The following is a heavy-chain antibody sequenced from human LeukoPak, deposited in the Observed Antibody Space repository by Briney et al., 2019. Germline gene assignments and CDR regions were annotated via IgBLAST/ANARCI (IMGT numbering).Heavy chain of an antibody. V-gene: IGHV3-21*06. CDR3: ARDRGGYKPSDAFDL. Sequence: GGSLRLSCAASGFTFSNYNMNWVRQAPGKGLEGVSWISSNTRSTYSADSVKGRFTIYRDNAQNSVYLQMHSLRAEDTAVYYCARDRGGYKPSDAFDLWGQGTMVTVSS. D-gene: IGHD3-22*01. CDR1: GFTFSNYN. CDR2: ISSNTRST. J-gene: IGHJ3*01.